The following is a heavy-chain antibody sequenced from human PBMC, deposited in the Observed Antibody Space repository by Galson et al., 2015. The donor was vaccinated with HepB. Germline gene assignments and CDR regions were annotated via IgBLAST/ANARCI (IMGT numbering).Heavy chain of an antibody. CDR1: GFSFRTFS. D-gene: IGHD3-10*01. CDR3: ARFTGAGRLDY. J-gene: IGHJ4*01. CDR2: ISSSSSTI. V-gene: IGHV3-48*01. Sequence: SLRLSCAASGFSFRTFSMNWVRQAPGKGLEGVSYISSSSSTIYYADSVKGRFTISRDNAKNSLYLQMNSLRAEDTAVYYCARFTGAGRLDYWGHGTLVTVSS.